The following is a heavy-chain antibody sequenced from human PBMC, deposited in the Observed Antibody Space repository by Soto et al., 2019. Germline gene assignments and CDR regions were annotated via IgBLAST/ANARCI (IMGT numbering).Heavy chain of an antibody. J-gene: IGHJ5*02. V-gene: IGHV3-23*01. CDR2: ISGSGGST. Sequence: PGGSLRLSCAASGFTFSSYAMSWVRQAPGKGLEWVSAISGSGGSTYYADSVKGRFTISRDNSKNTLYLQMNSLRAEDTAVYYCAKDTASGAGDLPTLDPWGQGTLVTVSS. CDR3: AKDTASGAGDLPTLDP. CDR1: GFTFSSYA. D-gene: IGHD6-19*01.